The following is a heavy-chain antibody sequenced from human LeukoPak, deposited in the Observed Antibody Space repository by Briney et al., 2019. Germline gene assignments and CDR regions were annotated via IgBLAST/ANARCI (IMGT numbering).Heavy chain of an antibody. D-gene: IGHD3-9*01. CDR2: IYYRGST. V-gene: IGHV4-59*12. CDR1: GGSISSYY. Sequence: SETLSLTCTVSGGSISSYYWSWIRQPPGKGLEWIGYIYYRGSTNYNPSLKSRVTISVDTSKNQFSLKLSSVTAADTAVYYCARGPILRYFDWLLSAAFDIWGQGTMVTVSS. J-gene: IGHJ3*02. CDR3: ARGPILRYFDWLLSAAFDI.